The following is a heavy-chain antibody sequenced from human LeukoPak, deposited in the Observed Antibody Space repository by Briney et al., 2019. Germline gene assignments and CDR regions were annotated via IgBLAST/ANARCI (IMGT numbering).Heavy chain of an antibody. CDR1: GFTFSDYY. Sequence: GGSLRLSCAASGFTFSDYYMSWVRQAPGRGLEWVSGVNWNGGSTGYADSVKGRFTISRDNAKNSLYLQMNSLRAEDTALYYCARGSVQQLVPGDFDYWGQGTLVTVSS. V-gene: IGHV3-20*04. J-gene: IGHJ4*02. CDR2: VNWNGGST. D-gene: IGHD6-13*01. CDR3: ARGSVQQLVPGDFDY.